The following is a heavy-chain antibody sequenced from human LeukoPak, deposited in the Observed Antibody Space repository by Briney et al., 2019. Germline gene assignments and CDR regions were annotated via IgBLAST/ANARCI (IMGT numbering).Heavy chain of an antibody. J-gene: IGHJ6*03. CDR3: ARDISAAAGKYYYYYYMDV. V-gene: IGHV4-59*01. CDR1: GGSISSYY. CDR2: IYYSGST. D-gene: IGHD6-13*01. Sequence: SETLSLTCTVSGGSISSYYWSWIRQPPGKGLEWIGHIYYSGSTNYNPSLKSRVTISVDTSKNQFSLKLSSVTAADTAVYYCARDISAAAGKYYYYYYMDVWGKGTTVTVSS.